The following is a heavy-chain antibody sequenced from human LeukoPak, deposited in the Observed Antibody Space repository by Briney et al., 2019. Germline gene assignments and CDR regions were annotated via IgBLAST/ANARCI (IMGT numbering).Heavy chain of an antibody. CDR1: GGSISSYY. D-gene: IGHD1-26*01. CDR3: ARRGRVGVTGYFDY. Sequence: PSETLSLTCTVSGGSISSYYWSWIRQYAGKGLEWIGRIYTSGSTNYNPSLKSRVTMSLDTSKNQFSLKLSSVTAADTAVYYCARRGRVGVTGYFDYWGQGTLVTVSS. J-gene: IGHJ4*02. CDR2: IYTSGST. V-gene: IGHV4-4*07.